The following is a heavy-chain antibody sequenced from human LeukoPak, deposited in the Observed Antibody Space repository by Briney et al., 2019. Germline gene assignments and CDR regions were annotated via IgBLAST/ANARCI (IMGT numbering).Heavy chain of an antibody. CDR1: GFTVSSNY. D-gene: IGHD2-2*01. CDR3: AGVDCSSTSCPYYYGMDV. V-gene: IGHV3-53*01. Sequence: GGSLRLSCAASGFTVSSNYMSWVRQAPGKGLEWVSVTYSGGSTYYADSVKGRLTISRDNSKNTLYLQMNSLRAEDTAVYYCAGVDCSSTSCPYYYGMDVWGKGTTVTVSS. CDR2: TYSGGST. J-gene: IGHJ6*04.